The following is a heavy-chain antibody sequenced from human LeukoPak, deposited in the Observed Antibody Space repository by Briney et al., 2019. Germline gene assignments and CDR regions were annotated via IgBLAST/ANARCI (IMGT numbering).Heavy chain of an antibody. J-gene: IGHJ5*02. CDR2: IYYSGST. CDR3: AGSYGSGSYYKLWFDP. Sequence: TETLSLTCTVSGGSISSYYWSWIRQPPGKGLEWIGYIYYSGSTNYNPSLTSRVTISVDTSKSQFSLKLSSVTAADTAVYYCAGSYGSGSYYKLWFDPWGQGTLVTVSS. D-gene: IGHD3-10*01. V-gene: IGHV4-59*01. CDR1: GGSISSYY.